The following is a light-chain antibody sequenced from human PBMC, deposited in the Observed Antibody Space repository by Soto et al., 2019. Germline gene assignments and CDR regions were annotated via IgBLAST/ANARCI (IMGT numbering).Light chain of an antibody. CDR2: GAS. J-gene: IGKJ3*01. Sequence: EIVMTQSPATLSVSPVERATLSCRASQSVSSDLAWYQQKPGQAPRLLIYGASTRATGIPARFSGSGSGTEFTLTISSLQSEDFAVYYCQQSNNRPPFTFGPGTKVDIK. CDR3: QQSNNRPPFT. CDR1: QSVSSD. V-gene: IGKV3-15*01.